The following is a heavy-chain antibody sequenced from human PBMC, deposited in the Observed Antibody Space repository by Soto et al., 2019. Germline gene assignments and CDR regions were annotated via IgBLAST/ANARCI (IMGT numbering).Heavy chain of an antibody. V-gene: IGHV1-18*04. CDR1: GCSFTTYG. Sequence: GASVKVSRKASGCSFTTYGVSWVRQAPGQGLEWMGWINGYNGNTNYAQKFQGRVTMTTDTSTSTAYMELRSLRFDDTAVYYCARARMVRGVITYFFDYWGQGAPVTVS. D-gene: IGHD3-10*01. J-gene: IGHJ4*02. CDR3: ARARMVRGVITYFFDY. CDR2: INGYNGNT.